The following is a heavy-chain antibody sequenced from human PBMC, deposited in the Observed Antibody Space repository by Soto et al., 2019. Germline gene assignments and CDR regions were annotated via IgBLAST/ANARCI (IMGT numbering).Heavy chain of an antibody. CDR1: GFTFSSYA. CDR3: AKVTTVTTYFFDY. Sequence: VGSLRLSCAASGFTFSSYAMSWVRQAPGKGLEWVSAISGSGDSTYYADSVKGRFTISGDSSKNTVYLQMNSLRAEDTAVYYCAKVTTVTTYFFDYWGQGSLVTVSS. D-gene: IGHD4-4*01. V-gene: IGHV3-23*01. CDR2: ISGSGDST. J-gene: IGHJ4*02.